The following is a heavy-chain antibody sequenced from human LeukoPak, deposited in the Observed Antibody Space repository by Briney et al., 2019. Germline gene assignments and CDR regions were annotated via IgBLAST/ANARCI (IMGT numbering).Heavy chain of an antibody. V-gene: IGHV3-23*01. J-gene: IGHJ4*02. D-gene: IGHD1-1*01. CDR3: ANEVRPNDY. Sequence: GGSPRLSCAASGFSFSSHAMCWVRQAPGKGLEWVSSIDISGGSTYYADSVQGRFTISRDNSKNTLYLQMNSLRAEDTALYYCANEVRPNDYWGQGTLVTVSS. CDR1: GFSFSSHA. CDR2: IDISGGST.